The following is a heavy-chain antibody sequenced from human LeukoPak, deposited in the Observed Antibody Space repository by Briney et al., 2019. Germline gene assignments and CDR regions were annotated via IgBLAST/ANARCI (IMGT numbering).Heavy chain of an antibody. CDR3: ARYKGIVGATTDNWFDP. Sequence: SQTLSLTCTVSGVAITTYYWSWIRHPPGKGLEWIGYIYYIVSTNYNPSLTSRVTISLYTSKNQFSLKLSSLSAADTAVYYCARYKGIVGATTDNWFDPWGQGTLVTVSS. V-gene: IGHV4-59*01. J-gene: IGHJ5*02. CDR2: IYYIVST. CDR1: GVAITTYY. D-gene: IGHD1-26*01.